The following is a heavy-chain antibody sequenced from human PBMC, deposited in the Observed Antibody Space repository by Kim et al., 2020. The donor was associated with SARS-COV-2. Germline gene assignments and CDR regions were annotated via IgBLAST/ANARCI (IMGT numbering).Heavy chain of an antibody. J-gene: IGHJ3*02. D-gene: IGHD1-26*01. CDR1: GYTFTGYY. CDR2: INPNSGGT. CDR3: ARTKVGATSRAFDI. V-gene: IGHV1-2*06. Sequence: ASVKVSCKASGYTFTGYYMHWVRQAPGQGLEWMGRINPNSGGTNYAQKFQGRVTMTRDTSISTAYMELSRLRSDDTAVYYCARTKVGATSRAFDIWGQGTMVTVSS.